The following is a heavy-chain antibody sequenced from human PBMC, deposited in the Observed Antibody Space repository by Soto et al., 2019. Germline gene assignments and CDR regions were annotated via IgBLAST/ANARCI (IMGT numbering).Heavy chain of an antibody. CDR2: ISAYNGNT. Sequence: QVQLVQSGAEVKKPGASVKVSCKASGYTFTSYGISWVRQAPGQGLEWMGWISAYNGNTNYAQKLQGRGTMTTDTSTSTAYMELRGLRSDDAAVYYCARDPPYYYDSSGYPPKYFQRWGQGTLVTVSS. D-gene: IGHD3-22*01. V-gene: IGHV1-18*01. J-gene: IGHJ1*01. CDR1: GYTFTSYG. CDR3: ARDPPYYYDSSGYPPKYFQR.